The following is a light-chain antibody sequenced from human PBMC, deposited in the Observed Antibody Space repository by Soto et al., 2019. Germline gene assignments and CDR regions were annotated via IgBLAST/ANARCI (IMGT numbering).Light chain of an antibody. V-gene: IGKV3-11*01. CDR2: DAS. CDR3: QQRSNWPRT. J-gene: IGKJ1*01. Sequence: EIVLTQSPATLSLSPWERATISCRASQSVSSYLAWYQQKPGQAPRLLIYDASNRATGIPARFSGSGSGTDFTLTISSLEPEDFAVYYCQQRSNWPRTFGQGTKV. CDR1: QSVSSY.